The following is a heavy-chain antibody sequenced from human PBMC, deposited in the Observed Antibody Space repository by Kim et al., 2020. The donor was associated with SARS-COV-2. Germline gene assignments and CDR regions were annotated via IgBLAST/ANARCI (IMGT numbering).Heavy chain of an antibody. V-gene: IGHV1-3*01. CDR3: ARDLVAKGGSCYPHY. Sequence: QKFQGRVTITRDTSASTAYMELSSLRSEDTAVYYCARDLVAKGGSCYPHYWGQGTLVTVSS. J-gene: IGHJ4*02. D-gene: IGHD2-15*01.